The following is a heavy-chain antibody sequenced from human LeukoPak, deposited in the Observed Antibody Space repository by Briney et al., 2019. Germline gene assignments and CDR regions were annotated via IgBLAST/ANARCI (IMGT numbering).Heavy chain of an antibody. J-gene: IGHJ4*02. CDR2: IVSETVGGRT. V-gene: IGHV3-15*07. CDR1: SITFTKAW. Sequence: GGSLRLSCAASSITFTKAWMNWVRQAPGKGLEWVARIVSETVGGRTDYAASVKGRFTISRDDSKSTLFLQMSSLKIEDTAVYYCATSITTPGAFDIWGQGVLVTVSS. CDR3: ATSITTPGAFDI. D-gene: IGHD1-1*01.